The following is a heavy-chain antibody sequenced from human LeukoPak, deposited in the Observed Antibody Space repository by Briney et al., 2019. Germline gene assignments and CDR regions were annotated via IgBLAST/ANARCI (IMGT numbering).Heavy chain of an antibody. V-gene: IGHV3-64*01. CDR3: ATITMGATSANFYYYFLDA. D-gene: IGHD3-3*01. Sequence: VGSLRLSRAPSVFTLSGYTLHWVRQAPGTRVEYVSAIISLGESTHYPHPVTGRFTVHRDSPKNTPYLQMDRLRAQDMPVYYFATITMGATSANFYYYFLDAWGKGIPVTVSS. CDR2: IISLGEST. CDR1: VFTLSGYT. J-gene: IGHJ6*03.